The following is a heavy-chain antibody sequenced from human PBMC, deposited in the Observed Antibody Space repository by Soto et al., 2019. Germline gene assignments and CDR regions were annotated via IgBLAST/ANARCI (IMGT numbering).Heavy chain of an antibody. D-gene: IGHD4-4*01. Sequence: GGSLRLSCAASGFTVSSNYMSWVRQAPGKGLEWVSVIYSGGSTYYADSVKGRFTISRHNSKNTLYLQMNSLRAEDTAVYYCARDILSAYDYSNAFDIWGQGTMVTVSS. CDR1: GFTVSSNY. CDR3: ARDILSAYDYSNAFDI. CDR2: IYSGGST. J-gene: IGHJ3*02. V-gene: IGHV3-66*01.